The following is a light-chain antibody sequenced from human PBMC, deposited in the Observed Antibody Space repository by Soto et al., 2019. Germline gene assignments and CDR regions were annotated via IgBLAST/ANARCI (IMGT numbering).Light chain of an antibody. Sequence: SALTQPPSVSGAPGQRLTISCTGSSSNIGADYDVHWYQQLPGTAPKLLIYANSNRPSGVPDRFSGSKSGISASLAISGLQAEDEADYYCSSYTSTTTRVFGTGTKVTVL. CDR2: ANS. CDR3: SSYTSTTTRV. CDR1: SSNIGADYD. V-gene: IGLV1-40*01. J-gene: IGLJ1*01.